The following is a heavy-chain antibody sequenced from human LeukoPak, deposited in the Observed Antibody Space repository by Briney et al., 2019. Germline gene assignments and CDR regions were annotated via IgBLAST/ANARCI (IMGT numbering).Heavy chain of an antibody. CDR3: ARTFTRYFYWLPYY. CDR1: GYTFTGYY. D-gene: IGHD3-9*01. Sequence: GASVTVSCKASGYTFTGYYMHWVRQAPGQGLEWMGWINPNSGGTNYAQKFQGRVTMTRDTSISTAYMELSRLRSDDTAVYYCARTFTRYFYWLPYYWGQGTLVTVSS. CDR2: INPNSGGT. V-gene: IGHV1-2*02. J-gene: IGHJ4*02.